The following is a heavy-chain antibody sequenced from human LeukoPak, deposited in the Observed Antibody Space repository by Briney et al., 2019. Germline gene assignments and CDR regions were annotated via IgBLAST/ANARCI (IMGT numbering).Heavy chain of an antibody. CDR1: GFTVSSNY. D-gene: IGHD2-2*02. CDR3: ARGDAIALFDY. V-gene: IGHV3-53*01. CDR2: IYSGGST. J-gene: IGHJ4*02. Sequence: GGSLRLSCAASGFTVSSNYMSWVRQAPGKGLEWVSVIYSGGSTYYADSVKGRFTISRDNSKNTLYLQMNSLRAEDTAVYYCARGDAIALFDYWGQGTLVTVSS.